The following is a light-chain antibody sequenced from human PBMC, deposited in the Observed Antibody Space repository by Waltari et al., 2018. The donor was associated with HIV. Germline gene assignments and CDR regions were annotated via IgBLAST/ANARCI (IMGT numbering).Light chain of an antibody. Sequence: AIQMTQSPSSLSASVGDRVTITCRASQGIRNDLGWYQQKPGKAPKLLIYAASSLQSGVPSRFSGSGSGTDFTLTISSLQPEDFATHYCLQDYNYFLTFGGGTKVEIK. J-gene: IGKJ4*01. CDR1: QGIRND. CDR2: AAS. CDR3: LQDYNYFLT. V-gene: IGKV1-6*01.